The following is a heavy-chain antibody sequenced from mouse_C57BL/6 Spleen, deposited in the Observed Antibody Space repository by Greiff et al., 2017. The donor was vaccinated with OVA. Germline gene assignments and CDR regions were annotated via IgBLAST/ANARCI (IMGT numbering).Heavy chain of an antibody. CDR2: IDPSDSET. J-gene: IGHJ1*03. CDR3: ARGGGYFYWYVDV. V-gene: IGHV1-52*01. Sequence: QVQLQQPGAELVRPGSSVKLSCKASGYTFTSYWMHWVKQRPIQGLEWIGNIDPSDSETHYNQKFKDKATLTVDKSSSTAYMQLSSLTSEDSAVYYCARGGGYFYWYVDVWGTGTTVTVSS. CDR1: GYTFTSYW. D-gene: IGHD2-3*01.